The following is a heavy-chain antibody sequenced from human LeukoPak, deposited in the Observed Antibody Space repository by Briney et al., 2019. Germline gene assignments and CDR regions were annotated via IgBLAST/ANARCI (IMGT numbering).Heavy chain of an antibody. CDR1: GYTFTNYY. V-gene: IGHV1-46*01. Sequence: ASVKVSCKASGYTFTNYYLHWVRQAPGQGLEWMGLINPTGGSTGYAQKFQGRVTMTRDMSTSTDYMELSSLRSEDTAIYYCARDNSVGDSAWWFDPWGQGTLVTVSS. J-gene: IGHJ5*02. CDR3: ARDNSVGDSAWWFDP. D-gene: IGHD5-12*01. CDR2: INPTGGST.